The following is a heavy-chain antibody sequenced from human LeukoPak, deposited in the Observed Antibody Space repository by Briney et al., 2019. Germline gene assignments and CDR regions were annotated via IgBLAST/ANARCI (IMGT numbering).Heavy chain of an antibody. CDR3: ARDASYDSKTPDAFDI. D-gene: IGHD3-22*01. CDR2: IYYSGST. J-gene: IGHJ3*02. V-gene: IGHV4-30-4*01. Sequence: PSETLSLTCTVSGGSISSGDYYWSWIRQPPGKGLEWIGYIYYSGSTYYNPSLKSRVTISVDTSKNQFSLKLSSVTAADTAVYYCARDASYDSKTPDAFDIWGQGTMVTVSS. CDR1: GGSISSGDYY.